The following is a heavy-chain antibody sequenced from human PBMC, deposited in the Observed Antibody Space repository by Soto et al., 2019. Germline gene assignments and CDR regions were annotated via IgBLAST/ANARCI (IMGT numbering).Heavy chain of an antibody. CDR3: ARDQGDYGDSVLGDSYYYRSCGLDV. J-gene: IGHJ6*02. CDR1: GFTFSNYA. V-gene: IGHV3-23*01. Sequence: HLLESGGGLVPPGGSLTLSCAASGFTFSNYAMSWVRQAPGKGLEWVAGISGREGRTFHADPVKGRFTNSRDNSRNTRYLLMSRLRAQDTAVYYCARDQGDYGDSVLGDSYYYRSCGLDVWGQGTAVTVCS. D-gene: IGHD4-17*01. CDR2: ISGREGRT.